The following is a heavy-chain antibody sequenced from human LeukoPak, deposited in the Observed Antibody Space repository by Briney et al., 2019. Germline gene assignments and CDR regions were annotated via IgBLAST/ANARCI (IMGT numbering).Heavy chain of an antibody. J-gene: IGHJ4*02. CDR3: ARDSRSIAAAGIDY. D-gene: IGHD6-13*01. Sequence: GGSLRLSCAASGFTFSSYSMNWVRQAPGKGLEWDSSISSSSSYIYYADSVKGRFTISRDNAKNSLYLQMNSLRAEDTAVYYCARDSRSIAAAGIDYWGQGTLVTVSS. CDR1: GFTFSSYS. CDR2: ISSSSSYI. V-gene: IGHV3-21*01.